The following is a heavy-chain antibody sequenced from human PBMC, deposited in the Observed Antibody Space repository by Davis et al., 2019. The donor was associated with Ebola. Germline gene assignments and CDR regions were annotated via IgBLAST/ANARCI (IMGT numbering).Heavy chain of an antibody. CDR1: GFTFSSYG. CDR2: IWYDGSNK. D-gene: IGHD2-15*01. J-gene: IGHJ6*02. V-gene: IGHV3-33*01. Sequence: LSLTCAASGFTFSSYGMHWVRQAPGKGLEWVAVIWYDGSNKYYADSVKGRFTISRDNSKKTLYLQMNSLRAEDTAIYYCARDKGYSNGWNFYYGLNVWGRGTTVTVSS. CDR3: ARDKGYSNGWNFYYGLNV.